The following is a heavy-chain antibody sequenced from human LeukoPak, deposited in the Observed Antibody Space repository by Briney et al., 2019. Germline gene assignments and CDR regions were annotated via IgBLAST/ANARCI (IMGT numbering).Heavy chain of an antibody. V-gene: IGHV3-74*01. CDR2: INSDGSST. J-gene: IGHJ6*03. D-gene: IGHD1-26*01. Sequence: GGSLRLSCAASGFTFSNYWMHWVRQAPGKGLVWVSRINSDGSSTSYADPVKGRFTISRDNAKNTLYLQMNSLRAEDTAVYYCARVSSGSYFGYYYYYMDVWGKGTTVTVSS. CDR1: GFTFSNYW. CDR3: ARVSSGSYFGYYYYYMDV.